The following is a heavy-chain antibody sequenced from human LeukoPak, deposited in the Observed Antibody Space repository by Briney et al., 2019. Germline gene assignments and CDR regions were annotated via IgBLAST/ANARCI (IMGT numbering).Heavy chain of an antibody. V-gene: IGHV4-38-2*02. CDR3: ARLFYYDSRGYPYYFDY. Sequence: SETLSLTCTVSGYSISSGYYWGWIRQPPGKGLEWIGSIYHSGSTYYNPSLKSRVTISVDTSKNQFSLKLSSVTAADTAVYYCARLFYYDSRGYPYYFDYWGQGTLVTVSS. CDR2: IYHSGST. J-gene: IGHJ4*02. D-gene: IGHD3-22*01. CDR1: GYSISSGYY.